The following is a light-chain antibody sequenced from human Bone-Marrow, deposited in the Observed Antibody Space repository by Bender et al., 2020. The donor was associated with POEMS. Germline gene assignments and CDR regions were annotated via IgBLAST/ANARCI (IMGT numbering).Light chain of an antibody. V-gene: IGLV2-23*02. Sequence: QSALTQPASVSGSPGQSITISCSGTSSDIGNFDLVSWYQQHPGEAPKLVIYDVTKRPSGVPDRFSGYKSGNTASLTISGLQAEDEADYYCNSYAGTNNLVFGSGTKVTVL. CDR1: SSDIGNFDL. CDR3: NSYAGTNNLV. J-gene: IGLJ1*01. CDR2: DVT.